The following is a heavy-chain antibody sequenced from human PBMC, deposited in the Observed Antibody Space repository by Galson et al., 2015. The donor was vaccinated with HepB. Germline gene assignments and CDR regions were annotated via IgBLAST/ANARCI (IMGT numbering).Heavy chain of an antibody. CDR3: ARDLFTEPLNYDDSRGHFYGMGIVSY. J-gene: IGHJ4*02. D-gene: IGHD3-22*01. V-gene: IGHV3-74*03. Sequence: SLRLSCAASGFTFSSFWMHWVRQAPGKGLVWVTRINSEGTSTTYADSVKGRFTVSRDNAKSTLYLQMNSLTAEDTAVYYCARDLFTEPLNYDDSRGHFYGMGIVSYWGLGTLVTVSS. CDR2: INSEGTST. CDR1: GFTFSSFW.